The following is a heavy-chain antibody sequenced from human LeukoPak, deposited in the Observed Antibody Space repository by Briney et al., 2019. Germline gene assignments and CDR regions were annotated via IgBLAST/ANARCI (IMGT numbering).Heavy chain of an antibody. V-gene: IGHV1-69*13. CDR3: ARDQRGFSYGSGNSYYLAV. CDR1: GGTYNNYT. Sequence: ASVKVSCKASGGTYNNYTITWVRQAPGQGLEWVGGILPVFGTSNYAQRFQGRVTITADESTGTTYMELSSLRSEDTAVYYCARDQRGFSYGSGNSYYLAVWAKGPTVTVSS. D-gene: IGHD3-10*01. CDR2: ILPVFGTS. J-gene: IGHJ6*03.